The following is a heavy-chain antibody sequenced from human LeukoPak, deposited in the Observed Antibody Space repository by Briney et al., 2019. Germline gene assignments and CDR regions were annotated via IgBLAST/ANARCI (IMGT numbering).Heavy chain of an antibody. CDR1: GYTFTGYY. CDR3: ARTVTYCSGGSCYFQEVDY. CDR2: INPNSGGT. J-gene: IGHJ4*02. D-gene: IGHD2-15*01. V-gene: IGHV1-2*02. Sequence: ASVKVSCKASGYTFTGYYMHWVRQAPGQGLEWMGWINPNSGGTNYAQKFQGRVTMTRDTSISTAYMELSRLRSDDTAVYYCARTVTYCSGGSCYFQEVDYWGQGSLVTVSS.